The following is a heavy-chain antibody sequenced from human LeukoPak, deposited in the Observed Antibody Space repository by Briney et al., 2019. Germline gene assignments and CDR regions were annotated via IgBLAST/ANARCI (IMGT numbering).Heavy chain of an antibody. D-gene: IGHD6-19*01. CDR1: GFTVSSNY. CDR2: IYSGGST. J-gene: IGHJ2*01. CDR3: ARVGSSGWRHYWYFDL. Sequence: GGSLRLSCAASGFTVSSNYMSWVRQAPGKGLEWVSVIYSGGSTYYADSVKGRFTISRDNSKNTLYLQMNSLRAEDTAVYYCARVGSSGWRHYWYFDLWGRGTLVTVSS. V-gene: IGHV3-53*01.